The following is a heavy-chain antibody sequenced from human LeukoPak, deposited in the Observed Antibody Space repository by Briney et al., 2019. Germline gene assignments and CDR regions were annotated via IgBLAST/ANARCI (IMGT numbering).Heavy chain of an antibody. CDR2: IIPIFGTA. CDR3: ARNPTVEMAPLYYFDY. V-gene: IGHV1-69*01. D-gene: IGHD5-24*01. J-gene: IGHJ4*02. Sequence: ASVKVSCKASGGTFSSYAISWVRQAPGQGLEWMGGIIPIFGTANYAQKFQGRVTITADESTSTAYMELGSLRSEDTAVYYCARNPTVEMAPLYYFDYWGQGTLVTVSS. CDR1: GGTFSSYA.